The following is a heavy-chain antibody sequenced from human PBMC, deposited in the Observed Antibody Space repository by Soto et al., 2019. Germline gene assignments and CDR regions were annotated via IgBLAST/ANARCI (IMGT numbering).Heavy chain of an antibody. D-gene: IGHD2-2*01. CDR1: GYTFTTFG. V-gene: IGHV1-18*01. CDR3: AREYCVTTSCYGVDY. CDR2: ISTSNGDT. J-gene: IGHJ4*02. Sequence: GASVKVSCKASGYTFTTFGISWVRQAPGQGLEWMGWISTSNGDTKYAREVQGRVTMSTDTTTSTAYMELSSLKSDDTAVYYCAREYCVTTSCYGVDYWGQGILVTVS.